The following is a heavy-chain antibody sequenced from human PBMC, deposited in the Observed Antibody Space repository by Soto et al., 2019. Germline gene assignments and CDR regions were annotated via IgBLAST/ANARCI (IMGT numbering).Heavy chain of an antibody. V-gene: IGHV3-53*01. CDR3: ATNGATYIGLSRGFDI. CDR2: IYSGGTT. D-gene: IGHD1-26*01. CDR1: GFTVSSKY. Sequence: GGSLRLSCAASGFTVSSKYMSWVRQAPGMGLEWVSVIYSGGTTYYADSVKGRFTISRDNSKNTLYLQMNNLRAEDSAVYYCATNGATYIGLSRGFDIWGQGTMVTVSS. J-gene: IGHJ3*02.